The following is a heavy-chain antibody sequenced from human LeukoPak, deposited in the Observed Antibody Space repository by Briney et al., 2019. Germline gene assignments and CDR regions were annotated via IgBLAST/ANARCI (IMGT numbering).Heavy chain of an antibody. CDR2: IIPILGIA. V-gene: IGHV1-69*04. D-gene: IGHD3-9*01. Sequence: SVKVSCKASGGTFSSYAISWVRQAPGQGLEWMGRIIPILGIANYAQKFRGRVTNTADKSTSTAYMELSSLRSEDTAVYYCARDRGYDILTYWGQGTLVTVSS. CDR3: ARDRGYDILTY. J-gene: IGHJ4*02. CDR1: GGTFSSYA.